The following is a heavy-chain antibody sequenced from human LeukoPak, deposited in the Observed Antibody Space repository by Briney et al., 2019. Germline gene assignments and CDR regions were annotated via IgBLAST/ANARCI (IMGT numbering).Heavy chain of an antibody. V-gene: IGHV4-39*01. CDR1: GGSISSSSYY. CDR3: ALYCSGGSCHLDAFDI. D-gene: IGHD2-15*01. Sequence: SETLSLTCTVSGGSISSSSYYWGWIRQPPGTGLEWIGSIYYSGSTYYNPSLKSRVTISVDTSKNQFSLKLSSVTAADTAVYYCALYCSGGSCHLDAFDIWGQGTMVTVSS. CDR2: IYYSGST. J-gene: IGHJ3*02.